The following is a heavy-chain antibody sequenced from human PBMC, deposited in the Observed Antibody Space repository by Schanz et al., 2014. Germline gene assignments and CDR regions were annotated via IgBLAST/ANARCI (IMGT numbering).Heavy chain of an antibody. CDR1: GYTLTNFD. CDR2: MNPNSGTT. V-gene: IGHV1-8*01. J-gene: IGHJ4*02. Sequence: QVQLVQSGAEVKKPGASVKVSCKASGYTLTNFDINWVRQAPGQGLEWMGWMNPNSGTTGYAQKFQGRVTMTRNTSTSTAYMELRGLRSDDTAVYYCARENLRRGENDFWGQGTLVTVSS. CDR3: ARENLRRGENDF.